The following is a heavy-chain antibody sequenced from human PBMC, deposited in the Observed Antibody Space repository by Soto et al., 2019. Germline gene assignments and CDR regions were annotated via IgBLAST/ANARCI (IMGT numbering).Heavy chain of an antibody. CDR1: GDSITRGDYY. CDR2: IYYSGST. Sequence: SETLSLTCTVSGDSITRGDYYSSWIRQPPGKGMERSGYIYYSGSTNYNPSLKTRVTISVDTSKNQFSLKLNSVTAADTAVYYCTSGVIAAAGTDYWGQGTLVTVSS. D-gene: IGHD6-13*01. V-gene: IGHV4-61*08. CDR3: TSGVIAAAGTDY. J-gene: IGHJ4*02.